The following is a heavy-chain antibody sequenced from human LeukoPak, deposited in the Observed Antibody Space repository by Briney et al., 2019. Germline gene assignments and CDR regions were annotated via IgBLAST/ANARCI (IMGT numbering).Heavy chain of an antibody. Sequence: PSETLSLTCTVSGGSISSYYWSWIRQPAGKGLEWIGRIYTSGSTYYNPSLKSRVTMSVDTSKNQFSLKLSSVTAADTAVYYCARIVGATSRGAFDIWGQGTMVTVSS. CDR3: ARIVGATSRGAFDI. V-gene: IGHV4-4*07. CDR1: GGSISSYY. D-gene: IGHD1-26*01. CDR2: IYTSGST. J-gene: IGHJ3*02.